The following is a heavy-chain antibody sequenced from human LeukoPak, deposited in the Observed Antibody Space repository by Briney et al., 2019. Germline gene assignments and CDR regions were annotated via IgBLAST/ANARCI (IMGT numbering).Heavy chain of an antibody. CDR3: ARGSYFDWIHDLTYNWFDP. V-gene: IGHV4-61*02. CDR1: GGSISSGSYY. D-gene: IGHD3-9*01. CDR2: IYTSGST. Sequence: KPSETLSLTCTVSGGSISSGSYYWSWIRQPAGKGLEWIGRIYTSGSTNYNPSLKSRVTISVDTSKNQFSLKLSSVTAADTAVYYCARGSYFDWIHDLTYNWFDPWGQGTLVTVSS. J-gene: IGHJ5*02.